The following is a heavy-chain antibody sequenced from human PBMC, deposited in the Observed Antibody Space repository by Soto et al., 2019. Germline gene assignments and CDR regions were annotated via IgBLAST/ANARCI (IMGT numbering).Heavy chain of an antibody. J-gene: IGHJ4*02. V-gene: IGHV3-74*01. D-gene: IGHD2-2*01. CDR3: TRRGCSTTGCYFN. CDR1: GFPFSSYW. CDR2: INGDGSST. Sequence: EVRLVESGGDLVQPGGSLRLSCAASGFPFSSYWMHWVRQAPGKGLVWVSRINGDGSSTSYADSVKGRFTISRDNAKNTLYLQMNSLRAEDVAVYYCTRRGCSTTGCYFNWGRGTLVTVSS.